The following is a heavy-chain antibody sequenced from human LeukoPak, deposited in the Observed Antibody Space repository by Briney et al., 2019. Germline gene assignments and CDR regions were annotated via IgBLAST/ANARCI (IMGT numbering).Heavy chain of an antibody. CDR3: ARPHVDTPSEAFDI. V-gene: IGHV4-38-2*01. D-gene: IGHD5-18*01. CDR1: GYSISSGYY. Sequence: SETLSLTCAVSGYSISSGYYWGWIRQPPGKGLEWIGSTHYSGSTYHNPSLKSRVTISVDTSKNQFSLKLSSVTAADTAVYYCARPHVDTPSEAFDIWGQGTMVTVSS. J-gene: IGHJ3*02. CDR2: THYSGST.